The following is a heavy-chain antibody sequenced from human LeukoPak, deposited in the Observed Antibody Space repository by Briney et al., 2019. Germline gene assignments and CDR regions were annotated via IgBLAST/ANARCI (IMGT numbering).Heavy chain of an antibody. CDR3: ASGPGVSGSYYRYFDL. V-gene: IGHV3-33*01. Sequence: GRSLRLSCAASGFTFSSYGMHWVRQAPGKGLEWVAVIWYDGSNKYYADSVKGRFTISRDNSKNSLYLQMNSLRAEDTAVYYCASGPGVSGSYYRYFDLWGRGTLVTVSS. CDR1: GFTFSSYG. CDR2: IWYDGSNK. D-gene: IGHD1-26*01. J-gene: IGHJ2*01.